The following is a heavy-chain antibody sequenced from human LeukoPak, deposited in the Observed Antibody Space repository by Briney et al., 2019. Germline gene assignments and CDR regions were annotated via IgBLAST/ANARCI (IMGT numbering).Heavy chain of an antibody. CDR3: ARERVGYDTSGRGPRFDS. Sequence: SETLSLICTVSGGSISNYYWTWIRQPAGKGLEWIGRIYSSGSTNYNLSLTSRVSISVDKSKNQVSLKLESVTAADTAVYYCARERVGYDTSGRGPRFDSWGQGTLVTVSS. CDR1: GGSISNYY. J-gene: IGHJ4*02. V-gene: IGHV4-4*07. CDR2: IYSSGST. D-gene: IGHD3-22*01.